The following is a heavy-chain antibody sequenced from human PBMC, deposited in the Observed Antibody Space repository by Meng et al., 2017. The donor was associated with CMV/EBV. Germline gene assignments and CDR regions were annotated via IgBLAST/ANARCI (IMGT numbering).Heavy chain of an antibody. V-gene: IGHV3-48*03. Sequence: GESLKISCAASGFTFSSYEMNWVRQAPGKGLEWVSYISSSGSTIYYADSVKGRFTISRDNAKNSLYLQMNSLRAEDTAVYYCARDWVAVAGNCYYGMDVWGQGTTVTVSS. CDR3: ARDWVAVAGNCYYGMDV. D-gene: IGHD6-19*01. CDR1: GFTFSSYE. J-gene: IGHJ6*02. CDR2: ISSSGSTI.